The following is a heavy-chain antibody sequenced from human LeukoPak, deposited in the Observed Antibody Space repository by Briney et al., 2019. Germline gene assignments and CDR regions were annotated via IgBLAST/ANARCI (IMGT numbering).Heavy chain of an antibody. CDR3: ARCLNGYYYYGMDV. CDR2: ISSSGSTI. V-gene: IGHV3-11*01. D-gene: IGHD3-16*01. Sequence: GGSLRLSCAASGFTFSDYYMSWLRQAPGKGLEWVSYISSSGSTIYYADSVKGRFTISRDNAKNSLYLQMNSLRAEDTAVYYCARCLNGYYYYGMDVWGQGTTVTVSS. CDR1: GFTFSDYY. J-gene: IGHJ6*02.